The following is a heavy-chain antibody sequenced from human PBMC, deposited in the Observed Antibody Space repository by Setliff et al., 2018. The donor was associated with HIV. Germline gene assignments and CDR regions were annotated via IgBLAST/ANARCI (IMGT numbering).Heavy chain of an antibody. D-gene: IGHD3-10*01. Sequence: PGGSLRLSCEVSGFTVNRHYMSWVRQAPGKGLEWVSVIYNDAGTYYADSVKGRFVISRDNSNNTVYLQMNSLRAEDTAVYFCGRTNFRGSGSYGGFYFDAWGQGTQVTVSS. V-gene: IGHV3-53*01. J-gene: IGHJ4*02. CDR3: GRTNFRGSGSYGGFYFDA. CDR1: GFTVNRHY. CDR2: IYNDAGT.